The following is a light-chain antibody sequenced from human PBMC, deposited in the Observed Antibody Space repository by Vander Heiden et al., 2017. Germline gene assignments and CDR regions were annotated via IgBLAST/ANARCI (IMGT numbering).Light chain of an antibody. V-gene: IGKV1-39*01. Sequence: DIQMTQSPFSLSASAGDRVTITCRASQSISSYLNWYRQKPGKAPELLIYAASSLLSGVPSRFSGSGSGTEFSLNISSLQPEDFATYYCQQSFNSPWTFGQGTTVEIK. CDR1: QSISSY. CDR2: AAS. CDR3: QQSFNSPWT. J-gene: IGKJ1*01.